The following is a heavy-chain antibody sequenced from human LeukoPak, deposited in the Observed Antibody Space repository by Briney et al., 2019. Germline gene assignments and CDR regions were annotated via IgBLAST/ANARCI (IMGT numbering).Heavy chain of an antibody. D-gene: IGHD1-1*01. CDR1: GFIFSRYW. Sequence: GGSLRLSCVASGFIFSRYWMHWVRQAPGEGLMWVSRINSDGSSTWYADSVKGRFTISRDNARNTLSLQMSSLGVEDTALYYCARDQDGMGTTMDLWGQGTQVIVSS. J-gene: IGHJ4*02. V-gene: IGHV3-74*01. CDR3: ARDQDGMGTTMDL. CDR2: INSDGSST.